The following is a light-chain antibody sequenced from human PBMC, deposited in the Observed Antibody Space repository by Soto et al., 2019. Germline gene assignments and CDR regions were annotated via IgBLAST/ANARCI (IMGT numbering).Light chain of an antibody. V-gene: IGKV3-15*01. CDR2: GTS. CDR3: QQYNDWPRT. CDR1: QSLGSN. J-gene: IGKJ1*01. Sequence: DIVMMQSPDTLSVSPGERATLSCRASQSLGSNLAWYQQKPGQAPRLLIYGTSTRATGVPARFTGSGSGTEFTLTISSLQSEDSAAYFCQQYNDWPRTFGQGTKVEIK.